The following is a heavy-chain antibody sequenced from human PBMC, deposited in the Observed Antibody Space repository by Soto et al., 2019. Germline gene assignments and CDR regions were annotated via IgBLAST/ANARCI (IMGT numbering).Heavy chain of an antibody. CDR1: GFFFSSYT. CDR2: FSATSENT. J-gene: IGHJ4*02. V-gene: IGHV3-23*01. CDR3: AKARDQQWVRLPFDY. Sequence: EVQLLESGGGLVQPRGSLRLSCVGSGFFFSSYTMTWVRQAPGKGLEWVSSFSATSENTYYADSGRGRFTIPRDNSKNTLFLQMNSLTAEDTAMYYCAKARDQQWVRLPFDYWGQGILVIVSS. D-gene: IGHD6-19*01.